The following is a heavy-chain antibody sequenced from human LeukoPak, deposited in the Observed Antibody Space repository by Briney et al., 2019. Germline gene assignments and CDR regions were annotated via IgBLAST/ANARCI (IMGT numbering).Heavy chain of an antibody. Sequence: GSSVKVSCKASGGSSNRNAVSWVRQAPGQGLEWMGGIIPMFPTPNYAQKFQDRVTITADESTTTVYIELSSLRSEDTAVYYCARVSYYYGSGSYNNWFDPWGQGTLVTVSS. CDR1: GGSSNRNA. V-gene: IGHV1-69*01. J-gene: IGHJ5*02. CDR3: ARVSYYYGSGSYNNWFDP. CDR2: IIPMFPTP. D-gene: IGHD3-10*01.